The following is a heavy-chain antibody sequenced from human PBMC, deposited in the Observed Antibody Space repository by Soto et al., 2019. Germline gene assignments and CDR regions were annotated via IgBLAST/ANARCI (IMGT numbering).Heavy chain of an antibody. Sequence: PGGSLRLSCAASGFTFSSYAMSWVSKAPGKGLEWVSAISGSGGSTYYADSVKGRFTVSRDNSKNTLYLQMNSLRAEDTAVYFFAKGDHYDFWSGYSFDYWGQGTLVTVSS. J-gene: IGHJ4*02. CDR2: ISGSGGST. V-gene: IGHV3-23*01. D-gene: IGHD3-3*01. CDR3: AKGDHYDFWSGYSFDY. CDR1: GFTFSSYA.